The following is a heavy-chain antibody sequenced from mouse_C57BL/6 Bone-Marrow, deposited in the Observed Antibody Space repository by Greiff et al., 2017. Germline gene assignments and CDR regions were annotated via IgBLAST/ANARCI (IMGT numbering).Heavy chain of an antibody. CDR3: ARLTTVVATPYYAMDY. CDR1: GYTFTSYW. J-gene: IGHJ4*01. V-gene: IGHV1-55*01. CDR2: IYPGSGST. Sequence: VQLQQSGAELVKPGASVKMSCTASGYTFTSYWITWVQQRPGQGLEWIGDIYPGSGSTNYNEKFKSKATLTVATSSSTAYMQLSSLTSEDSAVYDCARLTTVVATPYYAMDYWGQGTSVTVSS. D-gene: IGHD1-1*01.